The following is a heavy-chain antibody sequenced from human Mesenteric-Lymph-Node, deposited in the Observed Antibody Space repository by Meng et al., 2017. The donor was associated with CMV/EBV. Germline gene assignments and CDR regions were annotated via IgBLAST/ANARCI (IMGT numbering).Heavy chain of an antibody. D-gene: IGHD4-17*01. J-gene: IGHJ3*02. V-gene: IGHV3-23*01. CDR1: GFTFSTYA. CDR3: AKGLRTTVTMHAFDI. CDR2: ISGSGGST. Sequence: GGSLRLSCAASGFTFSTYAMNWVRQAPGKGLEWVSAISGSGGSTYYVDSVKGRFTISRDNSKNTLHLQLSSLRAEDTAVYYCAKGLRTTVTMHAFDIWGQGTMVTVSS.